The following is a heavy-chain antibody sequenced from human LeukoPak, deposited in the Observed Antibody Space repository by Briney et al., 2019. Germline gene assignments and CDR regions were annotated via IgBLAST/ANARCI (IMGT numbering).Heavy chain of an antibody. CDR2: IYYSGST. CDR1: GGSISSGGYY. D-gene: IGHD3-10*01. V-gene: IGHV4-31*03. J-gene: IGHJ4*02. Sequence: SETLSLTCTVSGGSISSGGYYWSWIRQHPGKGLEWIGYIYYSGSTYYNPSLKSRVTISVDTSKNQFSLKLSSVTAADTAVYYCARDKPYGSESYIDYRGQGTLVTVSS. CDR3: ARDKPYGSESYIDY.